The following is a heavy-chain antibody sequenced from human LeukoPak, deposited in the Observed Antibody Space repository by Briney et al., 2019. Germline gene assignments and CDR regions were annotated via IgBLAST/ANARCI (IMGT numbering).Heavy chain of an antibody. CDR2: IYYSGST. CDR3: ARSVVAAAGNDY. CDR1: GGSISSGGYY. J-gene: IGHJ4*02. D-gene: IGHD6-13*01. Sequence: PSETLSLTCTVSGGSISSGGYYWSWIRQHPGKGLEWIGYIYYSGSTYYNPSLKSRVTISVDTSKNQFSLKLSSLTAADSAVYYCARSVVAAAGNDYWGQGTLVTVSS. V-gene: IGHV4-31*03.